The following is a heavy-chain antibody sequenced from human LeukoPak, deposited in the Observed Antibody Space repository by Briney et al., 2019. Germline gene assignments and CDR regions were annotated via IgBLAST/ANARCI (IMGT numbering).Heavy chain of an antibody. CDR3: ARGVVVAATPLDAFDI. Sequence: SEILSLTCAVYGGSFSGYYWSWIRQPPGKGLEWIGEINHSGSTNYNPSLKSRVTISVDTSKNQFSLKLSSVTAADTAVYYCARGVVVAATPLDAFDIWGQGTMVTVSS. D-gene: IGHD2-15*01. J-gene: IGHJ3*02. CDR2: INHSGST. V-gene: IGHV4-34*01. CDR1: GGSFSGYY.